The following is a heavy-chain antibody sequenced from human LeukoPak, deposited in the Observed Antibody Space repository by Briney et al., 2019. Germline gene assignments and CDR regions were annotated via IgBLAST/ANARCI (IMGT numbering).Heavy chain of an antibody. CDR3: AREWGDYYGSGSPHTFDY. CDR1: GYTFTSYA. J-gene: IGHJ4*02. Sequence: ASVKVSCKASGYTFTSYAMHWGRQAPGQRLEWMGWINAGNGNTKYSQKFQGRVTITRDTSASTAYMELSSLRSEDTAVYYCAREWGDYYGSGSPHTFDYWGQGTLVTVSS. CDR2: INAGNGNT. D-gene: IGHD3-10*01. V-gene: IGHV1-3*01.